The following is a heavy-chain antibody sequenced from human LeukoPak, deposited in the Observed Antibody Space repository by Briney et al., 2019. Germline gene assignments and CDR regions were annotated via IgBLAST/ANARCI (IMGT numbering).Heavy chain of an antibody. CDR1: GFTFSSYS. J-gene: IGHJ5*02. CDR3: AREISSDWFDP. D-gene: IGHD2-15*01. Sequence: GGSLRLSCAASGFTFSSYSMNWVRQAPGKGLEWVSSISSSSSYIYYADSVKGRFTISRDNAKNSLYLQMNSLRAEDTAVYYCAREISSDWFDPWGQGTLVTFSS. CDR2: ISSSSSYI. V-gene: IGHV3-21*01.